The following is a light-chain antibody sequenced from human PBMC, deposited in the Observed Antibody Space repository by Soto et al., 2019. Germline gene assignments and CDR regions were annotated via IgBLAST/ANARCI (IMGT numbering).Light chain of an antibody. CDR2: SAS. V-gene: IGKV1-39*01. J-gene: IGKJ2*01. CDR3: QQSYSTPRT. CDR1: QSISTS. Sequence: DIQMTQSPSSLSASVGDRDTITCRASQSISTSLNWYQQKPRKAPNLLIYSASSLQSGVPSRFSGGGSGTHFTLTISSLQLEDLATYYCQQSYSTPRTFGQGTKLEIK.